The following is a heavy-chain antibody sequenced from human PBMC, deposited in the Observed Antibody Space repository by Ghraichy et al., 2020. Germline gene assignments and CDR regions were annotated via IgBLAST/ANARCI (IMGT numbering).Heavy chain of an antibody. CDR3: ARCNPKDYYYGMDV. Sequence: SETLSLTCTVSGGSISSYYWSWIRQPPGKGLEWIGYIYYSGSTNYNPSLKSRVTISVDTSKNQFSLKLSSVTAADTAVYYCARCNPKDYYYGMDVWGQGTTVTVSS. D-gene: IGHD1-14*01. J-gene: IGHJ6*02. CDR2: IYYSGST. CDR1: GGSISSYY. V-gene: IGHV4-59*08.